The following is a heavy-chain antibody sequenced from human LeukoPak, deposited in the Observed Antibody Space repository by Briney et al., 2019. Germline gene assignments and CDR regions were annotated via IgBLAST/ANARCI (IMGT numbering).Heavy chain of an antibody. CDR3: ARQEGNYDILTGYYTDFDY. Sequence: ASVKVSCKASGYTFTSYGISWVRQAPGQGLERMWWISAYNGNTNYAQKLQGRVTMTTDTSASTAYMELRSLRSDDTAVYYCARQEGNYDILTGYYTDFDYWGQGTLVTVSS. CDR1: GYTFTSYG. V-gene: IGHV1-18*01. J-gene: IGHJ4*02. D-gene: IGHD3-9*01. CDR2: ISAYNGNT.